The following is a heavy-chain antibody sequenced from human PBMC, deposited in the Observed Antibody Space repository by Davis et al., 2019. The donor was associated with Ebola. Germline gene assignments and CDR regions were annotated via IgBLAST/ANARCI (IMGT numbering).Heavy chain of an antibody. CDR1: GFTFSSYW. V-gene: IGHV3-7*01. CDR3: ARVTSCTTTSCYVHYSGLDV. J-gene: IGHJ6*04. CDR2: IKQDGSEK. Sequence: GGSLRLSCAASGFTFSSYWMSWVRQAPGKGLEWVANIKQDGSEKYYVDSVKGRFTISRDNAKNSLYLQMNSLRGEDTAVYYCARVTSCTTTSCYVHYSGLDVWGKGTTVTVSS. D-gene: IGHD2-2*01.